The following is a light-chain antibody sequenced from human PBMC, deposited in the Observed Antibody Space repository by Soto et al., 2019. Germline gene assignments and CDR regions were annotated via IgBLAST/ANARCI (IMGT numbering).Light chain of an antibody. Sequence: VMTRSQAYLAVSLGGRATISCKSSQSLLYSPNNRNYLAWYQHKPGQPPKLLIYWASIRESGVPDRFSGSGSGTDFTLTISSLQAEDVAIYYCHQYLTNSWTFGQGTKVDIK. CDR1: QSLLYSPNNRNY. CDR3: HQYLTNSWT. V-gene: IGKV4-1*01. CDR2: WAS. J-gene: IGKJ1*01.